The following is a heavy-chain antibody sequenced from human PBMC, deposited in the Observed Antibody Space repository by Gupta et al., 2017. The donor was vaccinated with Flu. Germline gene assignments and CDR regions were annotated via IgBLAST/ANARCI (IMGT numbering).Heavy chain of an antibody. Sequence: SDTGSLTCTSAVDHISSSSYYWGWIRQPPGKGLEWIGSIYYSGSTYYNPSLKSRVTISVDTSKNQFSLKLSSVTAADTAVYYCASTGYCSSTSCYKSFDYWGQGTLVTVSS. CDR3: ASTGYCSSTSCYKSFDY. CDR2: IYYSGST. V-gene: IGHV4-39*01. J-gene: IGHJ4*02. CDR1: VDHISSSSYY. D-gene: IGHD2-2*02.